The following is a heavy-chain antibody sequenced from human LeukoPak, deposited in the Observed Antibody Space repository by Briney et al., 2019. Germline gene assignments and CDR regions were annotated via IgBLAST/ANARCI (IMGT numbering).Heavy chain of an antibody. CDR3: AKDSGSYQYYYYMDV. D-gene: IGHD1-26*01. V-gene: IGHV3-9*01. Sequence: GGSLRLSCAASGFTFDDYAMHWVRQAPGKGLEGVSGISWNSGSIGYADSVKGRFTISRDNAKNSLYLQMNSLRAEDTALYYCAKDSGSYQYYYYMDVWGKGTTVTVSS. CDR2: ISWNSGSI. CDR1: GFTFDDYA. J-gene: IGHJ6*03.